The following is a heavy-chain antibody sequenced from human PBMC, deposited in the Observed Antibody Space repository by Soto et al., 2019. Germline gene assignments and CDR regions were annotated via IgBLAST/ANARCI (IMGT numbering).Heavy chain of an antibody. D-gene: IGHD2-21*02. Sequence: ASVKVSCKVSGYTLTELSMHWVRQAPGKGLEWMGGFDPEDGETIYAQKFQGRVTMTEDTSTDTAYMELSSLRSEDTAGYYCATEDTVVTARGAFDIPGPGTMVTVSS. CDR1: GYTLTELS. CDR3: ATEDTVVTARGAFDI. V-gene: IGHV1-24*01. J-gene: IGHJ3*02. CDR2: FDPEDGET.